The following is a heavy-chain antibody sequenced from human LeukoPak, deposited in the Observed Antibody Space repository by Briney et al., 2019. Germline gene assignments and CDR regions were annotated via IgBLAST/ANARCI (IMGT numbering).Heavy chain of an antibody. Sequence: GGSLRLSCAASGFTFSSYEMNWVRQAPGKGLEWVSYISSSGSTIYYADSVKGRFTISRDNAKNSLYLQMNSLRAEDTAVYYCARGDYYDSSGYYYYFDYWGQGTLVTVSS. V-gene: IGHV3-48*03. CDR1: GFTFSSYE. CDR3: ARGDYYDSSGYYYYFDY. CDR2: ISSSGSTI. J-gene: IGHJ4*02. D-gene: IGHD3-22*01.